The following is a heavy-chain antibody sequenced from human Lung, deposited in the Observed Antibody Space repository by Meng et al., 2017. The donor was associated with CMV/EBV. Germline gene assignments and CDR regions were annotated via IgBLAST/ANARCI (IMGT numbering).Heavy chain of an antibody. Sequence: GGSLRLXCGASGFTFSSYEMNWVRQAPGKGLEWLSYISSSGSIIDYTDSVKGRFTISRDNAKNSLYLQMNSLRAEDTAVYYCARGAYYGSGRLDYWGQGTLVTVSS. CDR3: ARGAYYGSGRLDY. V-gene: IGHV3-48*03. D-gene: IGHD3-10*01. CDR1: GFTFSSYE. J-gene: IGHJ4*02. CDR2: ISSSGSII.